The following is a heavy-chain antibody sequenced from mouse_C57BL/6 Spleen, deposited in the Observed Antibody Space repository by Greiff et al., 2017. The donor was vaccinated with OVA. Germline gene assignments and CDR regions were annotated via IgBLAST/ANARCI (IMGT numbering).Heavy chain of an antibody. CDR3: ARGDPDY. J-gene: IGHJ2*01. CDR1: GYTFTSYW. V-gene: IGHV1-52*01. CDR2: IDPSDSET. D-gene: IGHD3-3*01. Sequence: QVQLKQPGAELVRPGSSVKLSCKASGYTFTSYWMHWVKQRPIQGLEWIGNIDPSDSETHYNQKFKDKATLTVDKSSGTAYMQLSSLTSEDSAVYYCARGDPDYWGQGTTLTVSS.